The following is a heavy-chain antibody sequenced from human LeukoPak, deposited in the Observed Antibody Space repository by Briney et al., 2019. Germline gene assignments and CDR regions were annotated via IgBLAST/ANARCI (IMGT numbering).Heavy chain of an antibody. CDR2: IYYSGST. V-gene: IGHV4-61*10. Sequence: SETLSLTCNVSDDSITSPNYFWSWVRQPAGRGLEWIGYIYYSGSTNYNPSLKSRVTISVDASKNQFSLKLSSVTAADTAVYYCARHRYDSSGNDAFDIWGQGTMVTVSS. CDR3: ARHRYDSSGNDAFDI. CDR1: DDSITSPNYF. D-gene: IGHD3-22*01. J-gene: IGHJ3*02.